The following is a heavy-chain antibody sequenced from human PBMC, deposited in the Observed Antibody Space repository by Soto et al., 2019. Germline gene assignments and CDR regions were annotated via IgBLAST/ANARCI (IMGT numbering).Heavy chain of an antibody. Sequence: SETLSLTCTVSGGSISSSSYYWGWIRQPPGKGLEWIGYIYYSGSTNYNPSLKSRVTISVDTSKNQFSLKLSSVTAADTAMYYCARGTGHYPSLVYFDYWGPGTLVTVSS. CDR1: GGSISSSSYY. CDR2: IYYSGST. J-gene: IGHJ4*02. CDR3: ARGTGHYPSLVYFDY. V-gene: IGHV4-61*05. D-gene: IGHD3-10*01.